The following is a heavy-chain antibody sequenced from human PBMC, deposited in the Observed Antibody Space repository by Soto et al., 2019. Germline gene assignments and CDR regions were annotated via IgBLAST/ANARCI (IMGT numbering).Heavy chain of an antibody. CDR3: ARDAPGAAPY. J-gene: IGHJ4*02. CDR2: INYRGST. CDR1: GGSMSSGDYY. Sequence: QVQLQESGPGLVKPSQTLSLTCTVSGGSMSSGDYYWNWIRQHPEKGLEWIGYINYRGSTFYNPSLKSRLTISVDTSKNLFSLKLTSVTAADTAMYYCARDAPGAAPYWGQGTLVTVSS. V-gene: IGHV4-31*03. D-gene: IGHD6-13*01.